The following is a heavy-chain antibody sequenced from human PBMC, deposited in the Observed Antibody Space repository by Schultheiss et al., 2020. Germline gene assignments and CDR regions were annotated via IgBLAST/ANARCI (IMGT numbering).Heavy chain of an antibody. CDR3: TTSYDFWSGYYSPSYYYYGMDV. J-gene: IGHJ6*02. CDR1: GFTFSNAW. V-gene: IGHV3-15*07. D-gene: IGHD3-3*01. CDR2: IKSKTDGGTT. Sequence: GGSLRLSCAASGFTFSNAWMNWVRQAPGKGLEWVGRIKSKTDGGTTDYAAPVKGRFTISRDDSKNTLYLQMNSLKTEDTAVYYCTTSYDFWSGYYSPSYYYYGMDVWGQGTTVTVSS.